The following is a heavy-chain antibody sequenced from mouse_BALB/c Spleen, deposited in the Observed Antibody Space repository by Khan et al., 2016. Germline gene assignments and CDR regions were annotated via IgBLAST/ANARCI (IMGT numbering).Heavy chain of an antibody. Sequence: EVQLQESGPSLVKPSQTLSLTCSVTGDSITSGYWNWIRKFPGNKLEYMGYISYSGSTYYNPSLKSRISITRDTSKNQYYLQLNSVTTEDTATYDCALDSAGYHYYAMDYWGQGTSVTVSS. CDR1: GDSITSGY. CDR3: ALDSAGYHYYAMDY. CDR2: ISYSGST. V-gene: IGHV3-8*02. D-gene: IGHD3-2*01. J-gene: IGHJ4*01.